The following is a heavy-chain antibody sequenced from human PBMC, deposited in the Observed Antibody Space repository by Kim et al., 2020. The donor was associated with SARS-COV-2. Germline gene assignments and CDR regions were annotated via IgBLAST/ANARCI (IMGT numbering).Heavy chain of an antibody. V-gene: IGHV4-59*01. Sequence: SETLSLTCTVSGGSISSDYWSWIRQPPGKGLEWIGYIYYSGSTNYNPSLKSRVTISVDTSKTQFSLKLSSVTDADTAVYYCARDVGGWYFDYWGQGALVTVSS. D-gene: IGHD2-15*01. CDR1: GGSISSDY. CDR3: ARDVGGWYFDY. CDR2: IYYSGST. J-gene: IGHJ4*02.